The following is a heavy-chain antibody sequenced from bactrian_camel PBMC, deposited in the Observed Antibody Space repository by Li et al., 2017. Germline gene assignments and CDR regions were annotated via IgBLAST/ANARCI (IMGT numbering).Heavy chain of an antibody. CDR2: FECDGET. CDR1: GDMDSTWC. J-gene: IGHJ4*01. V-gene: IGHV3S6*01. Sequence: QVQLVESGGGSVQAGGSLRISCTVSGDMDSTWCLGWFRQPPGKGRDGVAAFECDGETDYRVTVKGRFTVSKHNANNTLYLQMNNLKPEDTGMYYCASEPRRSSCWKWRSQYNWWGQGTQVTVS. D-gene: IGHD1*01. CDR3: ASEPRRSSCWKWRSQYNW.